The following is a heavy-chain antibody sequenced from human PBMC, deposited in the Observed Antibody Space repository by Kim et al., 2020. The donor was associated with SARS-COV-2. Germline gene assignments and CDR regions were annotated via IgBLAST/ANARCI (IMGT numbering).Heavy chain of an antibody. CDR3: ARDSQGSYGFFDY. D-gene: IGHD5-18*01. V-gene: IGHV4-31*02. Sequence: YNPSLKSRVTIAVDTSKNQFSLKLSSVTAADTAVYYCARDSQGSYGFFDYWGQGTLVTVSS. J-gene: IGHJ4*02.